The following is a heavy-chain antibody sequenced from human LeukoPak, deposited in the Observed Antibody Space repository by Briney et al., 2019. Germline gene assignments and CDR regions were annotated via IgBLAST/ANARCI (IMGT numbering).Heavy chain of an antibody. D-gene: IGHD4-11*01. CDR2: IYWDDVN. J-gene: IGHJ4*02. CDR3: AHRDLLTVTTGFDY. CDR1: GFSLSTHGVG. V-gene: IGHV2-5*02. Sequence: SGPTLVKPTQTLTLTCTFSGFSLSTHGVGVGWIRQPPGKALEWLALIYWDDVNRYSPSLKSRLTITKDTSKTQVVLTMTNMDPVDTATYYCAHRDLLTVTTGFDYWGQGTLVTVSS.